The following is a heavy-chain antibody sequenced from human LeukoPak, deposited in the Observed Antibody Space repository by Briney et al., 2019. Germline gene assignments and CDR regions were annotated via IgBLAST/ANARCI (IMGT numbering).Heavy chain of an antibody. J-gene: IGHJ6*03. CDR2: IIPIFGTA. CDR1: GGTFSSYA. CDR3: ATPGPGIAVTGGYYYYMDV. D-gene: IGHD6-19*01. V-gene: IGHV1-69*06. Sequence: ASVKVSCKASGGTFSSYAISRVRQAPGQGLEWMGGIIPIFGTANYAQKFQGRVTITADKSTSTAYMELSSLRSEDTAVYYCATPGPGIAVTGGYYYYMDVWGKGTTVTVSS.